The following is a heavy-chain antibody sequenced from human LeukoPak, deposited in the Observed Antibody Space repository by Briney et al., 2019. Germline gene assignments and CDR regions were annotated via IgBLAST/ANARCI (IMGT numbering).Heavy chain of an antibody. V-gene: IGHV4-59*08. CDR3: ARHFAYSSSSYFDY. D-gene: IGHD6-6*01. J-gene: IGHJ4*02. CDR2: VYHTEST. Sequence: SETLSLTCSVSGGSLSNYYGRWLRQPPGKGLEGMGYVYHTESTNYTPSLKSRVTMFDDKSKNQFSLRLSSVTVADTAVYYCARHFAYSSSSYFDYWGQGSLVTVSS. CDR1: GGSLSNYY.